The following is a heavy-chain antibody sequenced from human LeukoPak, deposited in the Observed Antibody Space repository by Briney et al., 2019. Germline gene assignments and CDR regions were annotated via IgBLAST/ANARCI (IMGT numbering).Heavy chain of an antibody. CDR1: GGPISSDY. J-gene: IGHJ4*02. CDR3: ARGISVYYDSSGYYYFDY. D-gene: IGHD3-22*01. CDR2: IYYSGST. V-gene: IGHV4-31*03. Sequence: SETLSLTCTVSGGPISSDYWSWVRQHPGKGLEWIGYIYYSGSTSYNPSLKSRPTISVDTSKNQFSLKLRSVTAADTAVYYCARGISVYYDSSGYYYFDYWGQGTLVTVSS.